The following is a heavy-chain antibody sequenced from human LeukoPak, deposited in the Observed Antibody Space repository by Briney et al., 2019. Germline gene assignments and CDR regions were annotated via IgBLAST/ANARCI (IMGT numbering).Heavy chain of an antibody. CDR3: ARVRNYYDSSGPFDY. J-gene: IGHJ4*02. CDR2: IIPIFGIA. Sequence: ASVKVSCKASGGTFSSYAISWVRQAPGQGLEWMGRIIPIFGIANYAQKFQGRVTMTRDTSISTAYMELIRLRSDDTAVYSCARVRNYYDSSGPFDYWGQGTLVTVSS. D-gene: IGHD3-22*01. CDR1: GGTFSSYA. V-gene: IGHV1-69*04.